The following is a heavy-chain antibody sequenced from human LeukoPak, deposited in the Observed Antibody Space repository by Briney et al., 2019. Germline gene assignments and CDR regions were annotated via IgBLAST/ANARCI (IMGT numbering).Heavy chain of an antibody. CDR3: ARTTVTVSHFDY. Sequence: TLSLTCTVSDGSIGSASYYWSWIRQPAGEGLEWIGRIYTSGSAHYNPSLKSRLTMSVDTSKSQFSLNLNSVTAADTAVYYCARTTVTVSHFDYWGQGTLVTVSS. CDR2: IYTSGSA. J-gene: IGHJ4*02. CDR1: DGSIGSASYY. D-gene: IGHD4-17*01. V-gene: IGHV4-61*02.